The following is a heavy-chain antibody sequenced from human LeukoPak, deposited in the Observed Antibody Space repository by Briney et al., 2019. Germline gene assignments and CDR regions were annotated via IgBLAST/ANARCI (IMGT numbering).Heavy chain of an antibody. CDR2: IYPGDSETIT. Sequence: KAGESLKISCQGSGYSFSSYWIGWARQMPGKGLEWMGIIYPGDSETITRDSPSFQGQVTISVDKSISTAFLQWSSLKAPDTAMYYCAKSSPRGYGAFDIWGQGTMVTVSS. V-gene: IGHV5-51*01. D-gene: IGHD2-15*01. J-gene: IGHJ3*02. CDR1: GYSFSSYW. CDR3: AKSSPRGYGAFDI.